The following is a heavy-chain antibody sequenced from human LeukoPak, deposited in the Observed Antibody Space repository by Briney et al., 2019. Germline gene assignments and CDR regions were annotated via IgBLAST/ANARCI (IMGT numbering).Heavy chain of an antibody. CDR1: DGSISRSSYS. Sequence: KPSETLSLTCTVSDGSISRSSYSWGWIRWPPGKGLEWIGSISYSGTTYHNPSLKSRVTMSVDTSKKQFSLELSSVTAADTAVYYCARLEGGYASLFFETACSFAYWAQGTLVTVSS. J-gene: IGHJ4*02. V-gene: IGHV4-39*01. CDR3: ARLEGGYASLFFETACSFAY. D-gene: IGHD2-15*01. CDR2: ISYSGTT.